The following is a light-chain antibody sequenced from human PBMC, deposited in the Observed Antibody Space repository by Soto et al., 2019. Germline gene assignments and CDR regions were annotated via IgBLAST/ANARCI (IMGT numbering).Light chain of an antibody. CDR1: NSNIGSNT. CDR3: LSWDDSLNGV. J-gene: IGLJ3*02. V-gene: IGLV1-44*01. CDR2: SNN. Sequence: QSLLTQPPSASGTPGQRVTISCSGSNSNIGSNTVSWYQQLPGTAPKLLIYSNNQRPSGVPDRFSGSKSGTSASLAISELQSEDEAHYYCLSWDDSLNGVFGGGTKLTVL.